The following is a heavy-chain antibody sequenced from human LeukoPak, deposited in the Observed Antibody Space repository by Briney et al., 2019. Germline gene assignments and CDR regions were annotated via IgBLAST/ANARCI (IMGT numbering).Heavy chain of an antibody. J-gene: IGHJ4*02. CDR1: GFIFSSYA. Sequence: GGSLRLSCAASGFIFSSYAMSWVRQAPGKGLEWVSTISGSGGSTYYADSVKGRFTISRDNSKNTVYLQMNSLRAEDTAVDDXXXXXXXXXXVXXGDFDXWGQGTLVTVSS. CDR2: ISGSGGST. V-gene: IGHV3-23*01. CDR3: XXXXXXXXXVXXGDFDX.